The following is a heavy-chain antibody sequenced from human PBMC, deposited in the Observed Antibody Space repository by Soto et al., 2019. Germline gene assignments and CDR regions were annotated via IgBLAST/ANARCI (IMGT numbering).Heavy chain of an antibody. V-gene: IGHV3-11*01. CDR1: GFTFSDYY. J-gene: IGHJ4*01. D-gene: IGHD2-15*01. CDR2: ISSSGSTI. CDR3: AKGLSTPGIDY. Sequence: GGSLRLSCAASGFTFSDYYMSWIRQAPGKGLEWVSYISSSGSTIYYADSVKGRFTISRDNTISSLYLQMNSLRVEDTALYYCAKGLSTPGIDYWGQGTLVTVSS.